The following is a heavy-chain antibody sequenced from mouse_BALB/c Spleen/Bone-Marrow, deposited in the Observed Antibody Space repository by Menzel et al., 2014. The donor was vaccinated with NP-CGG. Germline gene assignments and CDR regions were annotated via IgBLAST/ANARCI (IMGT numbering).Heavy chain of an antibody. CDR1: GYTFXDYW. CDR3: ARTAY. V-gene: IGHV1-69*02. CDR2: IDPSDSET. J-gene: IGHJ3*01. Sequence: VQLQQSGAELVKPGAPVKLSCKASGYTFXDYWMNWVKQRPGRGLKXIGRIDPSDSETHYNQKFKDKATLTVDKSSTTAYIQLSNLTSEDSAVYYCARTAYWGQGTLVTVSA.